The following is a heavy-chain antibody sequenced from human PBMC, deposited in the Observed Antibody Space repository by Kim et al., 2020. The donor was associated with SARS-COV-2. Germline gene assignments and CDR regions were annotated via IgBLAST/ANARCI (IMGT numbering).Heavy chain of an antibody. J-gene: IGHJ4*02. CDR1: GFTFRSYA. D-gene: IGHD2-15*01. CDR3: ARRLYCSSDSCRLDSYYFDY. CDR2: ISGSGGNT. V-gene: IGHV3-23*01. Sequence: GGSLRLSCAASGFTFRSYAMSWVRQAPGKGLEWVSAISGSGGNTYYADSVKGRFTISRDNSKNMLYLQMNSLRAEDTAVYYCARRLYCSSDSCRLDSYYFDYWGQGTLVTVSS.